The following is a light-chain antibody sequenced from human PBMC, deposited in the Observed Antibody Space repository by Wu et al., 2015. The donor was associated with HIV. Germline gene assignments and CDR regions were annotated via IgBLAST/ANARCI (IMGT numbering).Light chain of an antibody. CDR2: GAS. Sequence: EIVMTQSPATLSVSPGERATLSCRASQNISNHLAWYQQKPGQAPRLLIYGASTRATGIPARFGGSGSGTEFTLTVSRLEPEDFVMYHCQQYGSSPLTFGGGTKVEI. J-gene: IGKJ4*01. CDR1: QNISNH. CDR3: QQYGSSPLT. V-gene: IGKV3-15*01.